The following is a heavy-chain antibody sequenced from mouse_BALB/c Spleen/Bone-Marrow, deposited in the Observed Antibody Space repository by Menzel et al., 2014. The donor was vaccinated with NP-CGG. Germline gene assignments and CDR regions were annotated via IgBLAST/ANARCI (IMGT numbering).Heavy chain of an antibody. CDR3: ARGGTTATWYFDV. D-gene: IGHD1-2*01. Sequence: EVKLQESGAELVKPGASVKLSCTASGFNIKDTYMHWVKPRPEQGLEWIGRIDPANGNTKYDPKFQGKATITADTSSNTAYLQLSSLTSEDTAVYYCARGGTTATWYFDVWGAGTTVTVPS. J-gene: IGHJ1*01. CDR1: GFNIKDTY. V-gene: IGHV14-3*02. CDR2: IDPANGNT.